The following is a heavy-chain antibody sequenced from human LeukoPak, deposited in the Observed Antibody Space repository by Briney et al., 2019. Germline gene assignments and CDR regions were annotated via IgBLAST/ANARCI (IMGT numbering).Heavy chain of an antibody. CDR3: ARDQYLDV. Sequence: GGSLRLSCVTSGFTFSSYGMHWVRQVPGKGLEWVAVISYDAKSNYHVDSVKGRFTISRDNSKNTLYLQMGSLRAEDMAVYYCARDQYLDVWGKGTTVTISS. CDR2: ISYDAKSN. CDR1: GFTFSSYG. V-gene: IGHV3-30*03. J-gene: IGHJ6*03.